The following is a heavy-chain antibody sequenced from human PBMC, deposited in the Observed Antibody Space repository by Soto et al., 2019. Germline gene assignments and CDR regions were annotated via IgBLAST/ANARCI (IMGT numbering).Heavy chain of an antibody. CDR1: GYTFTGYY. V-gene: IGHV1-2*02. CDR3: ARDPGGCDSTSCYNLYYFDY. J-gene: IGHJ4*02. CDR2: INPNSGGT. D-gene: IGHD2-2*02. Sequence: GASVKVSCKASGYTFTGYYMHWVRQAPGQGLEWMGWINPNSGGTNYEQKFEGRVTMTRDASISTAYMELSRLRSDDTAVYYCARDPGGCDSTSCYNLYYFDYWGQGTLVTVSS.